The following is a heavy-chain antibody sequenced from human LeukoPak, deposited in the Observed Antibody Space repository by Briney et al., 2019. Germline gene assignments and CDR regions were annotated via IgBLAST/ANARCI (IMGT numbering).Heavy chain of an antibody. J-gene: IGHJ6*02. V-gene: IGHV3-23*01. CDR2: ISGSGGDT. CDR3: AKAAVAGLFYYYGMDV. Sequence: SGGSLRLSCAASGFTFSNSAMSWVCQGPGKGLEWVSGISGSGGDTYYADSVKGRFTISRDNSMNTLYVHMNSLRAEDTAVYFCAKAAVAGLFYYYGMDVWGQGTTVTVSS. D-gene: IGHD6-19*01. CDR1: GFTFSNSA.